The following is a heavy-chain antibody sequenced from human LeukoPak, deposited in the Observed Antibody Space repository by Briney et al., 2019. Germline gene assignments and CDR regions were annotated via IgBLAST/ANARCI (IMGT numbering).Heavy chain of an antibody. D-gene: IGHD6-13*01. J-gene: IGHJ4*02. CDR1: GFTFSSYA. CDR2: ISGSGDST. Sequence: PGGSLRLSCAASGFTFSSYAMSWVRQAPGKGLEWVSAISGSGDSTYYGDSVKGRFTISRDNSKNTLYLTMNSLRAEDTAVYYCAKTRPLDSSSWSHGDYWGQGTLVTVSS. CDR3: AKTRPLDSSSWSHGDY. V-gene: IGHV3-23*01.